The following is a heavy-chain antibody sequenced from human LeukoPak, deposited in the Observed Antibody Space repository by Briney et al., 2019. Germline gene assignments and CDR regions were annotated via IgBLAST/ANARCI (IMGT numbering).Heavy chain of an antibody. CDR1: GFTFSSYE. Sequence: PGGSLRLSCSASGFTFSSYEMNWVRQAPGKGLEWVSYISSSGSTIYYADSVKGRFTISRDNAKNSLYLQMNSLRAEDTAVYYCARDLSSSWYKGFDPWGQGTLVTVSS. V-gene: IGHV3-48*03. CDR3: ARDLSSSWYKGFDP. CDR2: ISSSGSTI. J-gene: IGHJ5*02. D-gene: IGHD2-2*01.